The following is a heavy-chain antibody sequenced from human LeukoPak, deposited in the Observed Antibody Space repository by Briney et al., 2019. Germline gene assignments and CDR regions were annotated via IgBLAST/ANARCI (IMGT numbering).Heavy chain of an antibody. CDR3: ARDGIRITIFGNRGPYYMDV. CDR1: GGSISSSSYY. D-gene: IGHD3-3*01. V-gene: IGHV4-39*07. CDR2: IYYSGST. J-gene: IGHJ6*03. Sequence: PSETLSLTCTVSGGSISSSSYYWGWIRQPPGKGLEWIGSIYYSGSTYYNPSLKSRVTISVDTSKNQFSLKLSSVTAADTAVYYCARDGIRITIFGNRGPYYMDVWGKGTTVTVSS.